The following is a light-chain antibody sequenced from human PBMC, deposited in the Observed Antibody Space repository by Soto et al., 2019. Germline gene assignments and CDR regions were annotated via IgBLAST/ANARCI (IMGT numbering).Light chain of an antibody. CDR2: GAY. Sequence: DIVLTQSPVTLSASPGESATLSCRASQSVNSDLAWYQQKPGQAPTLLIYGAYIRAVGIPARFSGSGSGAEFTLTIMSLQSDDFALYFFQQYNDWPRTFGQGTKVEIK. CDR3: QQYNDWPRT. J-gene: IGKJ1*01. V-gene: IGKV3-15*01. CDR1: QSVNSD.